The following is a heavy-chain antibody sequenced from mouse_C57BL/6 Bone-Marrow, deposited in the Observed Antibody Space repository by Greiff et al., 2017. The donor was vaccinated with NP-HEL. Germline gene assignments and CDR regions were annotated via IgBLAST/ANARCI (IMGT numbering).Heavy chain of an antibody. CDR3: ARYRASTGTRAMDY. J-gene: IGHJ4*01. CDR1: GYTFTSYW. CDR2: INPSSGYT. V-gene: IGHV1-7*01. D-gene: IGHD4-1*02. Sequence: QVQLKEFGAELAKPGASVKLSCKASGYTFTSYWMHWVKQRPGQGLEWIGLINPSSGYTKYNQKFRDKATLTADKSSSTAYMQLSSLTYEDSAVYYCARYRASTGTRAMDYWGQGTSVTVSS.